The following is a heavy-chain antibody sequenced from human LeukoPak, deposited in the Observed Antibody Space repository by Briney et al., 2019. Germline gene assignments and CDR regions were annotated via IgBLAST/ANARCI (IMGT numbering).Heavy chain of an antibody. Sequence: GGSLRLSCAASGFSFSSYWMSWVRQAPGKGLEWVANMKEEGGEKHYVDSVKGRFTISRDNAKNSLYLQMNSLRAEDTAVYYCARAPGYCSGGSCFPAGNFDYWGREPWSPSPQ. CDR2: MKEEGGEK. J-gene: IGHJ4*02. D-gene: IGHD2-15*01. V-gene: IGHV3-7*01. CDR3: ARAPGYCSGGSCFPAGNFDY. CDR1: GFSFSSYW.